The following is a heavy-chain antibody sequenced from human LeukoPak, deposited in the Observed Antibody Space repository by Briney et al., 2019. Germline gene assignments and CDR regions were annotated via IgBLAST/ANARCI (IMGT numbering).Heavy chain of an antibody. D-gene: IGHD6-13*01. Sequence: PGGSLRLSCAASGFTFSSYAMSWVRQAPGKGLEWVSAISGSGGSTYYADSVKGRFTISRDNSKNTLYLQMNSLRAEDTAVYYCARDGAAAHGTPYYFDYWGQGTLVTVSS. CDR2: ISGSGGST. CDR1: GFTFSSYA. CDR3: ARDGAAAHGTPYYFDY. V-gene: IGHV3-23*01. J-gene: IGHJ4*02.